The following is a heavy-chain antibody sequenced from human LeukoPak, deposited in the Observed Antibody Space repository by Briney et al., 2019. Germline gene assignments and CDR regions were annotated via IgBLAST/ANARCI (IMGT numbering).Heavy chain of an antibody. CDR1: GFTFNNYA. Sequence: GGPLRLSCAASGFTFNNYAMTWVRQAPGKGLEWVSSISDGGSDTYYAGSVKGRFTVSRDNSKNTLYMQMNSLRAEDTAVYYCAKRVSYSNSAAYFDYWGQGTLVTVSS. V-gene: IGHV3-23*01. D-gene: IGHD6-6*01. CDR3: AKRVSYSNSAAYFDY. CDR2: ISDGGSDT. J-gene: IGHJ4*02.